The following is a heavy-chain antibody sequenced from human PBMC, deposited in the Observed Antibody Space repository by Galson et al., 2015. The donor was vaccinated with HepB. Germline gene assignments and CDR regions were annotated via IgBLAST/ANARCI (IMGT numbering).Heavy chain of an antibody. J-gene: IGHJ4*02. Sequence: SETLSLTCAVYGGSFSGYYWSWIRQPPGKGLEWIGEINHSGSTNYNPSLKSRVTISVDTSKNQFSLKLSSVTAADTAVYYCARGQMSQPLYYFDYWGQGTLVTVSS. D-gene: IGHD2-2*01. V-gene: IGHV4-34*01. CDR3: ARGQMSQPLYYFDY. CDR2: INHSGST. CDR1: GGSFSGYY.